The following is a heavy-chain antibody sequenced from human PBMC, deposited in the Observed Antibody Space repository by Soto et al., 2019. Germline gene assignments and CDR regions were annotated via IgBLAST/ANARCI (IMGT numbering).Heavy chain of an antibody. CDR3: ARVSGYYLPDY. Sequence: ASVKVSCKAAGYTFTNYATHLVRQAPGQRLEWMGWINAGNGNTKYSQKFQGRVTITRDTSASTAYMELSSLRSEDTAVYYCARVSGYYLPDYWGQGTLVTVSS. V-gene: IGHV1-3*01. CDR1: GYTFTNYA. J-gene: IGHJ4*02. CDR2: INAGNGNT. D-gene: IGHD5-12*01.